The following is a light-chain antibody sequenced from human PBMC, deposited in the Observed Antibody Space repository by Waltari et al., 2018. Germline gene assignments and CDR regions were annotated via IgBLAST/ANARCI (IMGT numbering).Light chain of an antibody. CDR1: RTNIENNA. V-gene: IGLV1-36*01. J-gene: IGLJ3*02. CDR2: HDD. CDR3: AAWDDSLNGRV. Sequence: QSVLTQPPSVSGAPRQRVTISCSGSRTNIENNAVSWYQQAPGKAPKLLIYHDDLLPSGVSDRFSASKSGTSASLAISELQSEDEADYYCAAWDDSLNGRVFGGGTKLTVL.